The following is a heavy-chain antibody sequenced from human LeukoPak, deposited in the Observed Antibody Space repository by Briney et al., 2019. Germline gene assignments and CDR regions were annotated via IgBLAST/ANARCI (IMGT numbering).Heavy chain of an antibody. J-gene: IGHJ4*02. D-gene: IGHD2-2*02. CDR3: AKDRANWAIDD. CDR2: IGGDGVA. V-gene: IGHV3-48*01. CDR1: GFTFSAYS. Sequence: PGGSLRLSCAASGFTFSAYSMNWVRQAPGKGLEWVSYIGGDGVAFYADSVKGRFTMSKDDARKSLCLQMSSLRVEDTALYYCAKDRANWAIDDWGQGTQVTVSS.